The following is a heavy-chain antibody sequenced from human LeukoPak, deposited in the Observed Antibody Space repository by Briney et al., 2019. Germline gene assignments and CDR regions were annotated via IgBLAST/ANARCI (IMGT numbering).Heavy chain of an antibody. Sequence: ASVKVSCKASGYTFTSYGISWVRQAPGQGLEWMGWISAYNGNTNDAQKLQGRVTMTTDTSTSTAYMELRSLRSDDTAVYYCALVKDALTFNWFDPWGQGTLVTVSS. CDR3: ALVKDALTFNWFDP. J-gene: IGHJ5*02. V-gene: IGHV1-18*01. CDR2: ISAYNGNT. D-gene: IGHD2-21*01. CDR1: GYTFTSYG.